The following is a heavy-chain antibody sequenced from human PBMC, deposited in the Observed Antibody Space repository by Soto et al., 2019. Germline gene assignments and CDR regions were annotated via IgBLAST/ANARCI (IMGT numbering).Heavy chain of an antibody. Sequence: PGGPLRLSCAVSEFNVMSYWTSWVRQAPGKGLEWVASIKEDGSEIYYLQSVRGRFTISRDSAGNALHLAMNYLSAEDTGVYFCARDIGFDYVNWGQGTLVTVSS. J-gene: IGHJ4*02. CDR1: EFNVMSYW. V-gene: IGHV3-7*01. CDR3: ARDIGFDYVN. D-gene: IGHD3-16*01. CDR2: IKEDGSEI.